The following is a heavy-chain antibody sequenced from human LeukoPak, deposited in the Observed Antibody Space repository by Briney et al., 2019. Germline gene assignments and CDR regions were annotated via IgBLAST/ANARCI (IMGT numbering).Heavy chain of an antibody. D-gene: IGHD6-25*01. J-gene: IGHJ6*02. CDR3: ARGLSEDYYYGMDV. Sequence: SETLSLTCTVSGGSISSYYWSWIRQPPGKGLEWIGYIYYSGSTNYNPSLKSRVTISVDTSKNQFSLKLSSVTAADTAVYYCARGLSEDYYYGMDVWGQGTTVTVSS. CDR2: IYYSGST. V-gene: IGHV4-59*01. CDR1: GGSISSYY.